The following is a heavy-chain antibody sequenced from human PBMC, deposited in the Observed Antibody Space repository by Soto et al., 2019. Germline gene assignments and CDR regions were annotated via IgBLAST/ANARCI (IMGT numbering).Heavy chain of an antibody. Sequence: GSSVKVSCKASGYTFTGYYMHWVRQAPGQGLEWMGWINPNSGGTNYAQKFQGRVTMTRDTSISTAYMELSRLRSDDTAVYYCARDNYDFWSGYRETYGMDVWGQGTTVTVSS. CDR2: INPNSGGT. J-gene: IGHJ6*02. CDR3: ARDNYDFWSGYRETYGMDV. V-gene: IGHV1-2*02. D-gene: IGHD3-3*01. CDR1: GYTFTGYY.